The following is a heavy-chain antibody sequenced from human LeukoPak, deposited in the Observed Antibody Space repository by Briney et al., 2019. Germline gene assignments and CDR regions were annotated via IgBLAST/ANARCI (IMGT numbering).Heavy chain of an antibody. CDR3: ARAARPQSIYDSSGYYYGGYAFDI. Sequence: SVKVSFKASGGTFSSYAISWVRQAPGQGLEWMGEIIPIFGTANYAQKFQGRVTITADESTSTAYMELSSLRSEDTAVYYCARAARPQSIYDSSGYYYGGYAFDIWGQGTMVTVSS. CDR2: IIPIFGTA. J-gene: IGHJ3*02. D-gene: IGHD3-22*01. CDR1: GGTFSSYA. V-gene: IGHV1-69*13.